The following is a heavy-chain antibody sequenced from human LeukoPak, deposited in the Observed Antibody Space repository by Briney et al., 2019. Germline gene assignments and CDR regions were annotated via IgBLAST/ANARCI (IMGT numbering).Heavy chain of an antibody. CDR2: ISSSSAI. CDR3: ARDRDQRRITIFGVARGYFDY. V-gene: IGHV3-48*01. D-gene: IGHD3-3*01. J-gene: IGHJ4*02. CDR1: GFTFSSYS. Sequence: GGSLRLSCAASGFTFSSYSMTWVRQAPGKGLEWVSYISSSSAIYYADSVKGRFTISRENAKNSLYLQMNSLRAEDTAVYYCARDRDQRRITIFGVARGYFDYWGQGTLVTVSS.